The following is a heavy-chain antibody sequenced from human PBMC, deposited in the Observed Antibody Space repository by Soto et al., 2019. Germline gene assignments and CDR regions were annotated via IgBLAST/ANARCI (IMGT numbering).Heavy chain of an antibody. V-gene: IGHV3-30-3*01. CDR1: GFTFSSFA. CDR3: ARGAYCNSTSCYRNGMDV. Sequence: GGSLRLSCAASGFTFSSFAMHWVRQAPGKGLEWVAVMSFDGTNKYYADSVKGRLTISRDSSKNTLNLQLNSLRAEDTAEYYCARGAYCNSTSCYRNGMDVWGQGTTVTVSS. J-gene: IGHJ6*02. D-gene: IGHD2-2*01. CDR2: MSFDGTNK.